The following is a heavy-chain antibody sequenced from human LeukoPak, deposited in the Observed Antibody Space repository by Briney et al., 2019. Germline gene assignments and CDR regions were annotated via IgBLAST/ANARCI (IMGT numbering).Heavy chain of an antibody. CDR2: IYTSGST. D-gene: IGHD3-10*01. V-gene: IGHV4-61*02. J-gene: IGHJ5*02. Sequence: SQTLSLTCTVSGGSISSGSYYWSWIRQPAGKGLEWIGRIYTSGSTNYNPSLKSRVTISVDTSKNQFSLKLSSVTAADTAVYYCARDMVRGRGWFDPWGQGTLVTVSS. CDR3: ARDMVRGRGWFDP. CDR1: GGSISSGSYY.